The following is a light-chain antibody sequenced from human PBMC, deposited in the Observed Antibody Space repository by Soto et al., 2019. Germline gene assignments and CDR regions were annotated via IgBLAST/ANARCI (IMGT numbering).Light chain of an antibody. Sequence: QSALTQPASVSGSPGQSITISCTGSSSDVGGYTYVSWYQQHPGKAPKLMIFDVSNRPSGVSNRFSGSKSGNTASLTISGLQAEDGADYYCSSYTSSSTRVFGTGTKVTVL. J-gene: IGLJ1*01. CDR3: SSYTSSSTRV. V-gene: IGLV2-14*01. CDR2: DVS. CDR1: SSDVGGYTY.